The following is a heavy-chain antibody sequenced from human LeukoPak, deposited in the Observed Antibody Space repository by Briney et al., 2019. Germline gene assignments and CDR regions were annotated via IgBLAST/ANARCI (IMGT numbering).Heavy chain of an antibody. CDR2: ISGSGGST. D-gene: IGHD1-7*01. J-gene: IGHJ6*03. Sequence: GGSLRLSCAASGFTLSNHGMSWVRQAPGKGLEWVSAISGSGGSTYYADSVKGRFTISRDNSKNTLYLQMNSLRAEDTAVYYCAKRRGLELLYYYYMDVWGKGTTVTVSS. CDR1: GFTLSNHG. V-gene: IGHV3-23*01. CDR3: AKRRGLELLYYYYMDV.